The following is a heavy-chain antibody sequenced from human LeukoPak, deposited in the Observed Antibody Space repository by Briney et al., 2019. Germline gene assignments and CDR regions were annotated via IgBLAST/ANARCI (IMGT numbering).Heavy chain of an antibody. CDR2: IYDRGPA. Sequence: SETLSLTCTVSGGAIASGGYSWYWIRQSPGKGLEWIGCIYDRGPAYYNPSLKSRFTISVDRPKNQFFLNVTSLTAADTAVYYCARSRQASGLLSSWGQGTPVVVSS. J-gene: IGHJ5*02. CDR3: ARSRQASGLLSS. V-gene: IGHV4-30-2*06. D-gene: IGHD3-10*01. CDR1: GGAIASGGYS.